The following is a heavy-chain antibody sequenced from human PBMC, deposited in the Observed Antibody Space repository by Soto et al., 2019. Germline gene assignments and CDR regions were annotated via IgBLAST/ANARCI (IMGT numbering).Heavy chain of an antibody. CDR2: INSDGSST. J-gene: IGHJ6*02. V-gene: IGHV3-74*01. CDR3: AREGYCSGGSCYGSSGPDV. Sequence: PGGSLRLSCAASGFTFSSYWMHWVRQAPGKGLVWVSRINSDGSSTSYADSVKGRFTISRDNAKNTLYLQMNSLRAEDTAVYYCAREGYCSGGSCYGSSGPDVWGQGTTVTVSS. D-gene: IGHD2-15*01. CDR1: GFTFSSYW.